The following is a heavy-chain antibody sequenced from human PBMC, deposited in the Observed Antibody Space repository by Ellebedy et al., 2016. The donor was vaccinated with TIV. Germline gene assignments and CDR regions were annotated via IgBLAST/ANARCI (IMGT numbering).Heavy chain of an antibody. CDR1: GLTFRNYY. V-gene: IGHV3-7*03. D-gene: IGHD3-16*01. Sequence: GESLKISCAASGLTFRNYYMSWARQAPGKGLEWVANIEKDGSESYYLGSVKGRFTISRDNSKNTLYLQLNSLRAEDAALYYCARTSTMTTFGASDFWGQGTMVTVSS. CDR3: ARTSTMTTFGASDF. CDR2: IEKDGSES. J-gene: IGHJ3*01.